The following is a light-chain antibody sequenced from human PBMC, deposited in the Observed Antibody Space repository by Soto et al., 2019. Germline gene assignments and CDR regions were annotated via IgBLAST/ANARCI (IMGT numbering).Light chain of an antibody. J-gene: IGLJ2*01. CDR3: GSYTSSNTVI. CDR2: DVS. V-gene: IGLV2-14*03. Sequence: QSALTQPASVSGSPGQSITISCTGTSSDVGAYNYVSWYQQHPGKAPKLMIFDVSNRPSGVSNRFSGSKSGDTASLTISGLQAEDEADYYCGSYTSSNTVIFGGGTKLTVL. CDR1: SSDVGAYNY.